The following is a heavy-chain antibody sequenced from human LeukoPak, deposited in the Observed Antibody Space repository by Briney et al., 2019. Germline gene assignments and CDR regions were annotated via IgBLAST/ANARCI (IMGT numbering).Heavy chain of an antibody. V-gene: IGHV4-61*02. CDR3: ARDLGYDAFDI. J-gene: IGHJ3*02. CDR2: IYTSGST. D-gene: IGHD7-27*01. CDR1: GGSISSGSYY. Sequence: KSSQTLSLTCTVSGGSISSGSYYWSWIRQPAGKGLEWIGRIYTSGSTNYNPSLKSRVTIPVDTSKNQFSLKLSSVTAADTAVYYCARDLGYDAFDIWGQGTMVTVSS.